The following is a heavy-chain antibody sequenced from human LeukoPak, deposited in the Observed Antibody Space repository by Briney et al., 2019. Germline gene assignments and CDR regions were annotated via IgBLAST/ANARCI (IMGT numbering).Heavy chain of an antibody. V-gene: IGHV4-39*07. D-gene: IGHD2-2*01. CDR2: IYYSGST. J-gene: IGHJ3*02. CDR1: GGSISSSSYY. Sequence: PSETLSLTCTVSGGSISSSSYYWGWIRQPPGKGLEWIGSIYYSGSTYYNPSLKSRVTISVDTSKNQFSLKLSSVTAADTAVYYCARAQPARYCTSTSCYAAFDIWGQGTMVTVSS. CDR3: ARAQPARYCTSTSCYAAFDI.